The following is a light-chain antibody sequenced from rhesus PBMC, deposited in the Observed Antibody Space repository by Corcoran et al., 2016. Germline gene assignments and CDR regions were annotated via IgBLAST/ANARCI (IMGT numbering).Light chain of an antibody. CDR3: LQDYTTPWT. Sequence: DIQMTQSPSSLSASVGDRVTVTCRASQDINKELSWYQQKPGKAPTLLIYTASSLQTGVSSRFSGSGSGTDYTLTLNSLQPEDVATYYCLQDYTTPWTFGQGTKVELK. J-gene: IGKJ1*01. V-gene: IGKV1-94*01. CDR2: TAS. CDR1: QDINKE.